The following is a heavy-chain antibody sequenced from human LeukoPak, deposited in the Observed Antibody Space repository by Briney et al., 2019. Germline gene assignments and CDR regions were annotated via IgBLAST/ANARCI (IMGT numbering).Heavy chain of an antibody. D-gene: IGHD6-13*01. CDR3: ARLGWYAPFDY. Sequence: SETLSLTCTVSGGSISSSSYYWGWIRQPPGKGLEWIGSIYYSGSTYYNPSLKSRVTISVDTSKNQFSLKLSSVTAADTAVYYCARLGWYAPFDYWGQGTLVTVSS. V-gene: IGHV4-39*01. CDR1: GGSISSSSYY. J-gene: IGHJ4*02. CDR2: IYYSGST.